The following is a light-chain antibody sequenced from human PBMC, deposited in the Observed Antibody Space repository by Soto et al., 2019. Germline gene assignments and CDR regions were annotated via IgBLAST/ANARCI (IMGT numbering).Light chain of an antibody. CDR2: EVS. CDR1: SSDVGGYNY. J-gene: IGLJ1*01. CDR3: SSYTSSSIDYV. Sequence: QSALTQPASVSGSPGQSITISCTGTSSDVGGYNYVSWYQQHPGKAPKLMIYEVSNRPSGVSNRCSGSKSGNTASLTISGLQAEDEAEYYCSSYTSSSIDYVFGTGTKLTVL. V-gene: IGLV2-14*01.